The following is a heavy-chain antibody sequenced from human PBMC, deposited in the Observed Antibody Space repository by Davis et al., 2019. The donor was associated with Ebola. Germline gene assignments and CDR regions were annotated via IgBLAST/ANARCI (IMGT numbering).Heavy chain of an antibody. Sequence: ASVKVSCKASGYTFTGYYMHWVRQAPGQGLEWMGRINPNSGGTNYAQKFQGRVTMTRDTSISTAYMELSRLRSDDTAVYYCARFTDSSGWSLGYWGQGTLVTVSS. D-gene: IGHD6-19*01. CDR3: ARFTDSSGWSLGY. CDR1: GYTFTGYY. CDR2: INPNSGGT. V-gene: IGHV1-2*06. J-gene: IGHJ4*02.